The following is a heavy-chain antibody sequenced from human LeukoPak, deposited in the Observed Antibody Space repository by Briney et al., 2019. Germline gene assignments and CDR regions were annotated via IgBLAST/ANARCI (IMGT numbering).Heavy chain of an antibody. V-gene: IGHV4-4*07. D-gene: IGHD3-10*01. J-gene: IGHJ6*03. Sequence: PSETLSPTCTVSGGSISSYYWSWIRQPAGKGLEWIGRIYTSGSTNYNPSLKSRVTMSVDTSKNQFSLKLSSVTAADTAVYYCARETITWVVRGVITDYYYYYYMDVWGKGTTVTVSS. CDR2: IYTSGST. CDR1: GGSISSYY. CDR3: ARETITWVVRGVITDYYYYYYMDV.